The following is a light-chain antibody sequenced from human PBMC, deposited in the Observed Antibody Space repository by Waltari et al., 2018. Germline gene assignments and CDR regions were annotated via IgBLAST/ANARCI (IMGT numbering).Light chain of an antibody. CDR1: QTISNY. V-gene: IGKV3-20*01. J-gene: IGKJ2*01. CDR2: DAS. CDR3: QQYGSSPT. Sequence: EIVLTQSPGTLSLSPGERATLSCRASQTISNYLAWSQQKPGQAPRLLIYDASSRAIGIPDRFSGSGSGTDFTLTISRLEPEGFAMYYCQQYGSSPTFGQGTKLEIK.